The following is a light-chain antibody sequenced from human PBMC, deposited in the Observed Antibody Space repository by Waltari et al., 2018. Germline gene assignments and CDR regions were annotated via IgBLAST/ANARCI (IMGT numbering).Light chain of an antibody. CDR1: QSVSSDY. J-gene: IGKJ2*01. CDR2: GSS. Sequence: EIVLTQSPGTLSLSPGERATLSCRASQSVSSDYLAWYQQKTGQAPRLLIYGSSSRATGIPDRFSGSGSGTHFILTISRLEPEDFAVYYCQQCASSPVTFGQGTKLEIK. V-gene: IGKV3-20*01. CDR3: QQCASSPVT.